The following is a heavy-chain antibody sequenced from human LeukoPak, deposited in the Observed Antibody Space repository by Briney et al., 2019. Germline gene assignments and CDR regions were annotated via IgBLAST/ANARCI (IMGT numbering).Heavy chain of an antibody. Sequence: SETLSLTCTVSGGSISSYYWSWIRQPPGKGLEWIGYIYYSGSTNYSPSLKSRVTISVDTSKNQFSLKLSSVTAADTAVYYCARFYGSGSLRWFDPWGQGTLVTVSS. CDR1: GGSISSYY. D-gene: IGHD3-10*01. V-gene: IGHV4-59*01. CDR3: ARFYGSGSLRWFDP. J-gene: IGHJ5*02. CDR2: IYYSGST.